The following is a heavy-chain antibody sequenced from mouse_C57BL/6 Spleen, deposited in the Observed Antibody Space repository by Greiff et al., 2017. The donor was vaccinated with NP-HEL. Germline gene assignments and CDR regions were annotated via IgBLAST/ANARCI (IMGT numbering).Heavy chain of an antibody. V-gene: IGHV5-6*01. CDR2: ISSGGSYT. CDR1: GFTFSSYG. D-gene: IGHD2-4*01. CDR3: ARNDYDGTVDY. J-gene: IGHJ4*01. Sequence: EVQLVESGGDLVKPGGSLKLSCAASGFTFSSYGMSWVRQTPDKRLEWVATISSGGSYTYYPDSVKGRFTISRDNAKNTLYLQMSSLKSEDTAMYYCARNDYDGTVDYWGQGTSVTVSS.